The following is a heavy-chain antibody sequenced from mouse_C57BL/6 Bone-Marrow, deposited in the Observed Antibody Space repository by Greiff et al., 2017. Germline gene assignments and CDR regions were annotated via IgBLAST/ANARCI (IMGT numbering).Heavy chain of an antibody. V-gene: IGHV1-55*01. J-gene: IGHJ3*01. CDR3: ARDDDGYSSWFAY. Sequence: VQLQQSGAELVKPGASVKMSCKASGYTFTSYWITWVKQRPGQGLEWIGEIYPGSGSTNYNEKFKSKATLTVDTSSSTAYMQLSSLTSEDSAVFYCARDDDGYSSWFAYWGQGTLVTVSA. CDR1: GYTFTSYW. CDR2: IYPGSGST. D-gene: IGHD2-3*01.